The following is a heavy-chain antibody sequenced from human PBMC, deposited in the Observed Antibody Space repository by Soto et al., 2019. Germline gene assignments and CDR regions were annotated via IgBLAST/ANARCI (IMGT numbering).Heavy chain of an antibody. J-gene: IGHJ5*02. CDR2: IYYSGST. Sequence: QLQLQESGPGLVKPSETLSLTCTVSGGSISSSSYYWGWIRQPPGKGLEWIGSIYYSGSTYYNPSLKSRVTISVDTSKNQFSLKLSSVTAADTAVYYCARLIAPRGYSGYAVLFALGWFDPWGQGTLVTVSS. D-gene: IGHD5-12*01. CDR3: ARLIAPRGYSGYAVLFALGWFDP. CDR1: GGSISSSSYY. V-gene: IGHV4-39*01.